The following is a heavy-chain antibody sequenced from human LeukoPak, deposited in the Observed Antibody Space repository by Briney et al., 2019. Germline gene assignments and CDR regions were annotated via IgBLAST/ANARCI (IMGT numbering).Heavy chain of an antibody. CDR2: ISSSGSTI. CDR3: ARELWELLVDY. D-gene: IGHD1-26*01. V-gene: IGHV3-11*04. CDR1: GFTFSDYY. J-gene: IGHJ4*02. Sequence: GRSLRLSCAASGFTFSDYYMSWIRQAPRKGPEWVSYISSSGSTIFYTDSVKGRFTISTDNAKNSLYLQMNSLRAEDTAVYYCARELWELLVDYWGQGTLVTVSS.